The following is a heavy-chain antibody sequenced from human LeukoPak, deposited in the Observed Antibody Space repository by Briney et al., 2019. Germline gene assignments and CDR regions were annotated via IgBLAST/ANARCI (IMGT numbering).Heavy chain of an antibody. CDR1: GFTFSSYE. CDR3: ARLPSEGGWYDFDY. Sequence: GGSLRLSCAASGFTFSSYEMNWVRQAPGKGLEWVSYISSSGSTIYYADSVKGRFTISRDNAKNSLYLQMNSPRAEDTAVYYCARLPSEGGWYDFDYWGQGTLVTVSS. CDR2: ISSSGSTI. V-gene: IGHV3-48*03. D-gene: IGHD6-19*01. J-gene: IGHJ4*02.